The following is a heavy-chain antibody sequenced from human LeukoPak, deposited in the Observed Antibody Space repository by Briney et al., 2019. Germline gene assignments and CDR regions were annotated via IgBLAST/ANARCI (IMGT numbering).Heavy chain of an antibody. V-gene: IGHV3-23*01. D-gene: IGHD6-6*01. CDR3: ARGDTYSSSSSDFQH. CDR1: GFIFSSYA. CDR2: ISRSGENT. J-gene: IGHJ1*01. Sequence: GGSLRLSCAASGFIFSSYAMSWVRQAPGKGLEWVSAISRSGENTYYADSVKGRFTISRDNAKNSLYLQMNSLRAEDTAVYYCARGDTYSSSSSDFQHWGQGTLVTVSS.